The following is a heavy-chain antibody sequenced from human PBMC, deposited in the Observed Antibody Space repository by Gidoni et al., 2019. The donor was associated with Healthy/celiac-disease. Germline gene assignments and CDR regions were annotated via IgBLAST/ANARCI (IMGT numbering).Heavy chain of an antibody. V-gene: IGHV2-26*01. CDR3: ARINVDTAMVWFDY. Sequence: QVTLKESGPVLVKPTETLTLTCTVSGCALSNARMGVSWIRQPPGKALEWLAHIFSNDEKYYSTSLKSRLTISKDTSKSQVVLTMTNMDPVDTATYYCARINVDTAMVWFDYWGQGTLVTVSS. CDR1: GCALSNARMG. CDR2: IFSNDEK. J-gene: IGHJ4*02. D-gene: IGHD5-18*01.